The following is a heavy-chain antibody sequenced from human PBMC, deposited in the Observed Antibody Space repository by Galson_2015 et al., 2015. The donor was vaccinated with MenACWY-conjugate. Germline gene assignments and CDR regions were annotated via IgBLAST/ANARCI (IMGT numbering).Heavy chain of an antibody. CDR1: GYTFSSYG. D-gene: IGHD6-13*01. CDR3: AKAPGGCWYS. J-gene: IGHJ4*02. Sequence: SLRLSCAASGYTFSSYGMHWVRQAPGQGLEWVAVISYDGSNKYYADYVKGRFTITRDNSKNTLYLQMNSLRAEDTAVYYCAKAPGGCWYSWGQGTLVTVSS. CDR2: ISYDGSNK. V-gene: IGHV3-30*18.